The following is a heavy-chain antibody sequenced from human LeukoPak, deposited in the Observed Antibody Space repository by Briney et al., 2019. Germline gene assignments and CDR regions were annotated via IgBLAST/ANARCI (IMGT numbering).Heavy chain of an antibody. V-gene: IGHV3-21*01. CDR2: ISSSSSYI. Sequence: PGGSLRLSCAASGFTFSSYSMNWVRQAPGEGLEWVSSISSSSSYIYYADSVKGRFTISRDNAKNSLYLQMNSLRAEDTAVYYCARDVYSSSWYYYYYGMDVWGQGTTVTVSS. CDR3: ARDVYSSSWYYYYYGMDV. J-gene: IGHJ6*02. D-gene: IGHD6-13*01. CDR1: GFTFSSYS.